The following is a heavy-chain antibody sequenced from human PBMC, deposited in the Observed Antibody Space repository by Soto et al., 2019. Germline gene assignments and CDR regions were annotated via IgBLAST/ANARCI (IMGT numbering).Heavy chain of an antibody. J-gene: IGHJ4*02. CDR2: ISYDGSNK. D-gene: IGHD3-9*01. Sequence: QVQLVESGGGVVQPGRSLRLSCAASGFTFSSYGMQWVRQAPGKGLEWVAVISYDGSNKYYADSVKGRFTISRDNSKNTLYLQMNSLRAEDTAVYYCAGNYDILTGAFDYWGQGTLVTVSS. V-gene: IGHV3-30*03. CDR3: AGNYDILTGAFDY. CDR1: GFTFSSYG.